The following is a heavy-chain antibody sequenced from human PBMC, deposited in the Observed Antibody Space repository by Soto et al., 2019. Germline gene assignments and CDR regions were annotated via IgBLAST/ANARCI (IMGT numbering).Heavy chain of an antibody. V-gene: IGHV1-46*01. CDR2: INPSGGST. J-gene: IGHJ3*02. D-gene: IGHD2-2*02. CDR1: GYTFTSYY. Sequence: QVQLVQSGAEVKKPGASVQVSCKASGYTFTSYYMHWVRQAPGQGLEWMGIINPSGGSTSYAQKLQGRDTITSDTSQSTGYMELSSLRSEDTAVYYCARGYCSSTSCYTGAFDIWGQGTMVTVSS. CDR3: ARGYCSSTSCYTGAFDI.